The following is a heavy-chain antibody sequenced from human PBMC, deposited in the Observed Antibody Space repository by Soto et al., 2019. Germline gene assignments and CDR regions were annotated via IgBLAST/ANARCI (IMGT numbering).Heavy chain of an antibody. Sequence: QVQLQESGPGLVKPSETLSLTCTVSGGSISSYYWNWIRQPPGKGLEWIGYIYYSGSTNYNPSLKRRVTRSVDTSKNQFSLKLISVTAADTAVYYCAREGTTVDSYYYYGMDVWGQGTTVTVSS. J-gene: IGHJ6*02. V-gene: IGHV4-59*01. D-gene: IGHD1-1*01. CDR2: IYYSGST. CDR3: AREGTTVDSYYYYGMDV. CDR1: GGSISSYY.